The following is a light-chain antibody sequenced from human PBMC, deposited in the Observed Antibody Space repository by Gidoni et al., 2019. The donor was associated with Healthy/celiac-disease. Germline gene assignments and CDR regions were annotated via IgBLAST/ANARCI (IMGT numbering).Light chain of an antibody. Sequence: QSVLTQPPSASGTPGQRVTISCSGSSPNIGSNTVNWYQQLPGTAPKLLPYSNNQRPSGVPDRFSGSKSGTSASLAISGLQSEDEADYYCAAWDDSLNGSWVFGGGTKLTVL. CDR3: AAWDDSLNGSWV. CDR1: SPNIGSNT. V-gene: IGLV1-44*01. J-gene: IGLJ3*02. CDR2: SNN.